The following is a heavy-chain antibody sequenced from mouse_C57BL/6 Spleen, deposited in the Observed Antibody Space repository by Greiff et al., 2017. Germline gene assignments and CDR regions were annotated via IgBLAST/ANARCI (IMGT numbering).Heavy chain of an antibody. D-gene: IGHD1-1*01. Sequence: VQLQQPGAELVKPGASVKLSCKASGYTFTSYWMPWVKQRPGPGLEWIGEIDPSDSYTNYNQKFKGKATLTVDTSSSTAYMQLSSLTSEDSAVYYCERNYGSSHHWYFDVWGTGTTVTVSS. V-gene: IGHV1-50*01. J-gene: IGHJ1*03. CDR3: ERNYGSSHHWYFDV. CDR2: IDPSDSYT. CDR1: GYTFTSYW.